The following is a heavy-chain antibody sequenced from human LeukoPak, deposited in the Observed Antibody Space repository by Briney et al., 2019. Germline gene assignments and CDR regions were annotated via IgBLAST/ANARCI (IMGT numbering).Heavy chain of an antibody. CDR3: ARARFTMVRGALYFDY. J-gene: IGHJ4*02. D-gene: IGHD3-10*01. Sequence: GGSLRLSCAASGFTFSSYEMNWVRQAPGKGLEWVSYISSSGSSIYDGDSVKGRFTISRDNAKNSLYLQMNSLRAEDTAVYYCARARFTMVRGALYFDYWGQGTLVTASS. CDR1: GFTFSSYE. V-gene: IGHV3-48*03. CDR2: ISSSGSSI.